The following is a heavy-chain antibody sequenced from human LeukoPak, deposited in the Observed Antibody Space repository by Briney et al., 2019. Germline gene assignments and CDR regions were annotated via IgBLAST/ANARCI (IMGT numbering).Heavy chain of an antibody. V-gene: IGHV1-69*05. CDR2: IIPIFGTA. Sequence: ASVKVSCKASGGTFSSYAISWVRQAPGQGLEWMGGIIPIFGTANYAQKFQGRVTITTDESTSTAYMELNSLRSEDTAVYYCARDYGDYVYAFDIWGQGTMVTVSS. CDR1: GGTFSSYA. J-gene: IGHJ3*02. CDR3: ARDYGDYVYAFDI. D-gene: IGHD4-17*01.